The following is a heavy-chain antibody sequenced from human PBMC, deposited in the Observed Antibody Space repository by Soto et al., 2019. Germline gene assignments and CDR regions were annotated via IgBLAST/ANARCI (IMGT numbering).Heavy chain of an antibody. CDR1: GFTFSNYW. D-gene: IGHD3-16*01. CDR2: IKPDGSEK. J-gene: IGHJ4*02. V-gene: IGHV3-7*01. Sequence: EEQLVESGGGLVQPGDSLRLSCAVSGFTFSNYWMSWVRQAPGKGLQWVANIKPDGSEKYYVDSVKGRFTISRDNTKNSLFLEMNTLRAEDTGIYDCLRDYGGFWGQGSLVTVSS. CDR3: LRDYGGF.